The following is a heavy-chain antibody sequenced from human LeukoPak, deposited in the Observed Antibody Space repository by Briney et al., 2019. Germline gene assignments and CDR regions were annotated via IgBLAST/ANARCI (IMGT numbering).Heavy chain of an antibody. CDR2: IYYSGST. Sequence: SETLSLTCTVSGGSISSYYWSWIRQPPGKGLEWIGYIYYSGSTNYNPSLKGRVTISVDTSKNQFSLKLSSVTAADTAVYYCARGPGVTIFGVVTGGLDYWGQGTLVTVSS. CDR1: GGSISSYY. V-gene: IGHV4-59*01. D-gene: IGHD3-3*01. J-gene: IGHJ4*02. CDR3: ARGPGVTIFGVVTGGLDY.